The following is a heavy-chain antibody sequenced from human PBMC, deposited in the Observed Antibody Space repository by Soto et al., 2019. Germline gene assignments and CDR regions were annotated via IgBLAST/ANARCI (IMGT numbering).Heavy chain of an antibody. CDR2: INHSGST. V-gene: IGHV4-34*01. CDR3: ARAVNGDRGAFDI. Sequence: SETLSLTCAVYGGSFSGYYWSWIRQPPGKGLEWIGEINHSGSTNYNPSLKSRVTISVDTSKNQFSLKLSSVTAADTAVYYCARAVNGDRGAFDIWGQGTMVTVSS. CDR1: GGSFSGYY. J-gene: IGHJ3*02. D-gene: IGHD7-27*01.